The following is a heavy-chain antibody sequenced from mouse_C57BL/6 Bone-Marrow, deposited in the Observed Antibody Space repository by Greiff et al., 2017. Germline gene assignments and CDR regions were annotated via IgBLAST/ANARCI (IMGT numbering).Heavy chain of an antibody. CDR1: GYTFTSYW. D-gene: IGHD2-4*01. Sequence: QVQLQQPGAELVKPGASVKLSCKASGYTFTSYWMQWVKQRPGQGLEWIGEIDPSDSYTNYNQKFKGKATLTVDPSSSTAYMQLSSLTAEDAAVYYCARNYDLYYAMDYWGQGTSVTVSS. J-gene: IGHJ4*01. CDR3: ARNYDLYYAMDY. V-gene: IGHV1-50*01. CDR2: IDPSDSYT.